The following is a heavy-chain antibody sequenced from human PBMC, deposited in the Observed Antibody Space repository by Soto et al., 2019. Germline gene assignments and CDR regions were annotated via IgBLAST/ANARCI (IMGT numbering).Heavy chain of an antibody. CDR2: INHSGST. Sequence: SETLSLTCAVYGGSFSGYYWSWILQPPGKGLEWIGEINHSGSTNYNPSLKSRVTISVGTSKNQFSLKLSSVTAADTAVYYCARPLYSYGPMDVWGQGTTVTVSS. D-gene: IGHD5-18*01. V-gene: IGHV4-34*01. CDR1: GGSFSGYY. J-gene: IGHJ6*02. CDR3: ARPLYSYGPMDV.